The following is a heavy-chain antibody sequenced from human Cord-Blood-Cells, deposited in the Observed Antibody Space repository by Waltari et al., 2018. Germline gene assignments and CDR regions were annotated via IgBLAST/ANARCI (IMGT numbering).Heavy chain of an antibody. Sequence: QVQLVQSGAEVKKPGASVKVSCKVSGYTLTELSMHWARQAPGKGLEWMGGFDPEDGETIYAQKFQGRVTMTEDTSTDTAYMELSSLRSEDTAVYYCYYYYDSSGYYPEYFQHWGQGTLVTVSS. V-gene: IGHV1-24*01. CDR1: GYTLTELS. J-gene: IGHJ1*01. CDR3: YYYYDSSGYYPEYFQH. CDR2: FDPEDGET. D-gene: IGHD3-22*01.